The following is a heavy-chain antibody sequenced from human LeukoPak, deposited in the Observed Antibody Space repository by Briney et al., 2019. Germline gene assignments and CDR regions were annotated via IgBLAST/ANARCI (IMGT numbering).Heavy chain of an antibody. D-gene: IGHD3-10*01. CDR2: IYYSGST. CDR1: GFTFSNYA. CDR3: ARGDLYYLD. J-gene: IGHJ4*02. Sequence: GSLRLSCAASGFTFSNYAMSWIRQPPGKGLEWIGYIYYSGSTNYNPSLKSRVTISVDTSKNQFSLKLSSVTAADTAVYYCARGDLYYLDWGQGTLVTVSS. V-gene: IGHV4-59*01.